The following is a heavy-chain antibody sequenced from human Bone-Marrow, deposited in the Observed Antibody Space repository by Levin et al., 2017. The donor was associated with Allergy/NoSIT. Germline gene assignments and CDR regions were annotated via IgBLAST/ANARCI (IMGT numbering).Heavy chain of an antibody. CDR3: AKDQGVGINYFDP. D-gene: IGHD1-26*01. V-gene: IGHV3-23*01. Sequence: GESLKISCAASGFTFSNYAMSWVRQGRGKGLEWVSAISGSGDSTYYADSVKGRFTISRDNSKNTLSLQMHYVRADDTAVYYCAKDQGVGINYFDPWGQGTLVTVSS. CDR1: GFTFSNYA. CDR2: ISGSGDST. J-gene: IGHJ5*02.